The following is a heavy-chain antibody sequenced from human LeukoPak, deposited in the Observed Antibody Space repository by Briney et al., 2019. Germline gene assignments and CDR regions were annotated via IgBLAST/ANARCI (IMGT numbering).Heavy chain of an antibody. Sequence: SETLSLTCTVSGGSVSSYYWSWIRQPPGKGLEWIGYIYYSGSTNYNPSLKSRVTISVDTSKNQFSLKLSSVTAADTAVYYCVRTDILTGYYPNWFDPWGQGTLATVSS. D-gene: IGHD3-9*01. CDR3: VRTDILTGYYPNWFDP. CDR1: GGSVSSYY. V-gene: IGHV4-59*02. J-gene: IGHJ5*02. CDR2: IYYSGST.